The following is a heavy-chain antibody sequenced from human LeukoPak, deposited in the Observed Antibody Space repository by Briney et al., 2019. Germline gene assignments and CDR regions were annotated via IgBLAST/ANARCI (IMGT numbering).Heavy chain of an antibody. CDR1: GFTFSSYS. CDR3: ARHVYDSSGYYYDY. J-gene: IGHJ4*02. V-gene: IGHV3-21*01. Sequence: GGSLRLSCAASGFTFSSYSMNWVRQAPGKGLEWVSSISSSSSYIYYADSVKGRFTISRDNAKNSLYLQMNSLGAEDTAVYYCARHVYDSSGYYYDYWGQGTLVTVSS. CDR2: ISSSSSYI. D-gene: IGHD3-22*01.